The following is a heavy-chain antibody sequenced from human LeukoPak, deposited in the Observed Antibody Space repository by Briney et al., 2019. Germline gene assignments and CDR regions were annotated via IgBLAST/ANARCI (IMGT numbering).Heavy chain of an antibody. Sequence: PAGSLRLSCAASGFTFSSYSMNWVRQAPGKGLEWVSSISSSSSYIYYADSVKGRFTISRDNAKNSLYLQMNSLRAEDTAVYYCARGGHYDILTGPKDYWGQGTLLPAYS. CDR2: ISSSSSYI. CDR3: ARGGHYDILTGPKDY. J-gene: IGHJ4*02. V-gene: IGHV3-21*01. CDR1: GFTFSSYS. D-gene: IGHD3-9*01.